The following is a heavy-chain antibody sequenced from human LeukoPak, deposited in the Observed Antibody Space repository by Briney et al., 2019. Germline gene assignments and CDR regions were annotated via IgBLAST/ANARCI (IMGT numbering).Heavy chain of an antibody. J-gene: IGHJ6*03. CDR3: ARDLTYYDILTGYSIRYYYYYYMDV. V-gene: IGHV7-4-1*02. CDR2: INTNTGNP. D-gene: IGHD3-9*01. Sequence: GASVKVSCKASGYSLTSYALNWVRQAPGQGFEWMGWINTNTGNPTYAQGFTGRFVFSLDTSVSTAHLQISSLKAEDTAVYYCARDLTYYDILTGYSIRYYYYYYMDVWGKGTTVTVSS. CDR1: GYSLTSYA.